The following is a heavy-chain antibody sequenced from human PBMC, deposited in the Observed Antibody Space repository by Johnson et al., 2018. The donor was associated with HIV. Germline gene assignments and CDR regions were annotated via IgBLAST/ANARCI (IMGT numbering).Heavy chain of an antibody. D-gene: IGHD2-2*01. CDR1: GFTVSSTY. J-gene: IGHJ3*02. Sequence: VQLVESGGGLIQPGGSLRLSCAASGFTVSSTYMSWVRQDPGKGLEWLSVLYSDGRTYYADSVKGRFTISRDGSKNTLFRQMNSLRAGDTAVYYLARGSTLDAFDIWGQGTMVTVSS. CDR3: ARGSTLDAFDI. CDR2: LYSDGRT. V-gene: IGHV3-53*01.